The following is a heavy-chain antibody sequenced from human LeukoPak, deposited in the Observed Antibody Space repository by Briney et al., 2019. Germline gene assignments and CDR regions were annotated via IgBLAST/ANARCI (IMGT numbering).Heavy chain of an antibody. Sequence: GRSLRLSCAASGFTFSSYAMHWVRQAPGKGLEWVAVISYDGSNKYYADSVKGRFTISRDNSKNTLYLQMNSLRAEDTAVYYCAGAVLRFLEWNWFDPWGQGTLVTVSS. V-gene: IGHV3-30-3*01. J-gene: IGHJ5*02. CDR2: ISYDGSNK. CDR3: AGAVLRFLEWNWFDP. D-gene: IGHD3-3*01. CDR1: GFTFSSYA.